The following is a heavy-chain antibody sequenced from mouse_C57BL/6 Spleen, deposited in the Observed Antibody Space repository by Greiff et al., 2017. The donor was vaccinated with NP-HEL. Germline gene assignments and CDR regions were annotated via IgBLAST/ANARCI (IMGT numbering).Heavy chain of an antibody. CDR2: ISDGGSYT. D-gene: IGHD4-1*02. Sequence: EVKLMESGGGLVKPGGSLKLSCAASGFTFSSYAMSWVRQTPEKRLEWVATISDGGSYTYYPDNVKGRFTISRENDKNNLYLQMSHLKSEDTAMYYCARDQLGRFAYWGQGTLVTVSA. CDR3: ARDQLGRFAY. V-gene: IGHV5-4*01. J-gene: IGHJ3*01. CDR1: GFTFSSYA.